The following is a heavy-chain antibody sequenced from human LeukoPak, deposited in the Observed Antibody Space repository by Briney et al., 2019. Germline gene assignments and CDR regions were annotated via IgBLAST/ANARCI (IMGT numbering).Heavy chain of an antibody. CDR2: IYNSGST. D-gene: IGHD2-2*01. J-gene: IGHJ5*02. V-gene: IGHV4-31*03. CDR1: GGAISSGVYY. CDR3: ARAGTPVVPAANNWFDP. Sequence: SQTLSLTCTVSGGAISSGVYYWTWVRQHPGKGLEWIGCIYNSGSTYYNPSLKSRVSLSVDTAKNQFSLRPSSVTAADTAVYYCARAGTPVVPAANNWFDPWGQGTLVTVSS.